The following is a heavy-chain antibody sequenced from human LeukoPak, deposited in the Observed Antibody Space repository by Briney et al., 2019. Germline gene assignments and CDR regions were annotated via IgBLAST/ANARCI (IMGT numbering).Heavy chain of an antibody. CDR1: GYSITSGYY. CDR3: ARDVIVTVMAGFDY. Sequence: SETLSLTCSVSGYSITSGYYWGWIRQPPGKGLEWIGSIYHSGSTYYNPPLKSRVTISVDTSKNQFSLKLSSVTAADTAVYYCARDVIVTVMAGFDYWGQGTLVTVSS. V-gene: IGHV4-38-2*02. J-gene: IGHJ4*02. D-gene: IGHD6-19*01. CDR2: IYHSGST.